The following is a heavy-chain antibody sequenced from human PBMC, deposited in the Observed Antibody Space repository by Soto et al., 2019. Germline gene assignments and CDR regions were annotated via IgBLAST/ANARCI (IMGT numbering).Heavy chain of an antibody. V-gene: IGHV4-30-4*01. CDR1: GGSISSGDYY. CDR2: IYYSGST. D-gene: IGHD2-15*01. CDR3: ARKGIVTRRPGPFAY. Sequence: SETLSLTCTVSGGSISSGDYYWSWIRQPPGKGLEWIGYIYYSGSTYYNPSLKSRVTISVDTSKNQFSLKLSSVTAPDTAVYYCARKGIVTRRPGPFAYWGQGTLVTVSS. J-gene: IGHJ4*02.